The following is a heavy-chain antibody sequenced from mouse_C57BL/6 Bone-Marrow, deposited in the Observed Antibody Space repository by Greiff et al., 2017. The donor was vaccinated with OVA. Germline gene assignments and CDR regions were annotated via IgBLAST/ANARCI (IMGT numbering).Heavy chain of an antibody. Sequence: EVHLVESGGGLVQPGGSLKLSCAASGFTFSDYYMYWVRQTPEKRLEWVAYISNGGGSTYYPDTVKGRFTISRDNAKNTLYLQMSRLKSEDTAMYYCARHIYYDYDGGMDYWGQGTSVTVSS. D-gene: IGHD2-4*01. CDR1: GFTFSDYY. J-gene: IGHJ4*01. CDR3: ARHIYYDYDGGMDY. V-gene: IGHV5-12*01. CDR2: ISNGGGST.